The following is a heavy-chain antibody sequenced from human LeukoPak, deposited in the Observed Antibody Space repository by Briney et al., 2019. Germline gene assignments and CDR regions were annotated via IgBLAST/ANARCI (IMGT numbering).Heavy chain of an antibody. D-gene: IGHD4-11*01. J-gene: IGHJ4*02. CDR3: ARDPSMTTAIDY. Sequence: GASVKVSCKASGYTFTDYFMHWVRQAPGQGLEWMGWINPNSGGTNYAQKFQGRVTMTRDTSISTAYMELSRLRSDDTAVYYCARDPSMTTAIDYWGQGTLVTASS. V-gene: IGHV1-2*02. CDR2: INPNSGGT. CDR1: GYTFTDYF.